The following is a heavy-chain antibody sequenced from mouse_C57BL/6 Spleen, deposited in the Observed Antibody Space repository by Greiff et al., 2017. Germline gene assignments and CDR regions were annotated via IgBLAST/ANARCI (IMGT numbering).Heavy chain of an antibody. CDR3: ARGAGTPY. V-gene: IGHV3-6*01. CDR2: ISYDGSN. CDR1: GYSITSGYY. J-gene: IGHJ3*01. Sequence: DVKLVESGPGLVKPSQSLSLTCSVTGYSITSGYYWNWIRQFPGNKLEWMGYISYDGSNNYNPSLKNRISITRDTSKNQFFLKLNSVTTEDTATYYCARGAGTPYWGQGTLVTVSA. D-gene: IGHD1-1*01.